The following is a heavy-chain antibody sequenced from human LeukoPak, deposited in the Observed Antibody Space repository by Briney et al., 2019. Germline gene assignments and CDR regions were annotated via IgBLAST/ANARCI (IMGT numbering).Heavy chain of an antibody. CDR3: ARLRTTFANWFDP. D-gene: IGHD1-7*01. CDR1: GGSISSGSYY. V-gene: IGHV4-61*02. CDR2: IYTSGSN. Sequence: TTSETLSLTCTVSGGSISSGSYYWSWIRQPAGKGLEWIGRIYTSGSNNYNPSLKSRVTMSVDTSKNQFSLRLSSVTAADTAVYYCARLRTTFANWFDPWGQGTLVTVSS. J-gene: IGHJ5*02.